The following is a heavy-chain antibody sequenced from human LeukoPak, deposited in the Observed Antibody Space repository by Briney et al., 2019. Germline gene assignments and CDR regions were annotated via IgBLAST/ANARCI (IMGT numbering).Heavy chain of an antibody. J-gene: IGHJ4*02. D-gene: IGHD2-15*01. CDR1: GFPFSSFW. Sequence: QPGGSLRLSCAASGFPFSSFWMNRVRQTPGRGLEWLANIRPDGSEQYYVDSVRGRFTISRDNAKNSVYLDMNNLRVDDTGVYYCSGRDSGRSPWAYWGQGTLVSVSS. CDR2: IRPDGSEQ. V-gene: IGHV3-7*01. CDR3: SGRDSGRSPWAY.